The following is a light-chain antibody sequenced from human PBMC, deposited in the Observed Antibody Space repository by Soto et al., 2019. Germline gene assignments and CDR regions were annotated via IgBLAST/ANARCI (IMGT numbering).Light chain of an antibody. CDR2: DVI. V-gene: IGLV2-8*01. CDR1: GSDIGAYNY. Sequence: QSALTQPPSASGSPGQSVTISCTGTGSDIGAYNYVSWYQQYPGKAPKVMIYDVIKRPSGVPDRFSGSILGNKAALTITGAQADDECDYYCVVYINSGILGILVFGGGTKLTVL. J-gene: IGLJ3*02. CDR3: VVYINSGILGILV.